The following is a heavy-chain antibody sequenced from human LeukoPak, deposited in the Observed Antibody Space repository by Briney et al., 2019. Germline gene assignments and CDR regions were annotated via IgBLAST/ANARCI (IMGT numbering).Heavy chain of an antibody. CDR3: ARVVVTTVELRFDY. V-gene: IGHV4-31*03. J-gene: IGHJ4*02. CDR2: IYYSGST. CDR1: GGSISSGGYY. Sequence: SETLSLTCTVSGGSISSGGYYWSWSRQHTGKGLEWIGYIYYSGSTDYNPSLKSRVTISVDTSKNQFSLKLSSVTAADTAVYYCARVVVTTVELRFDYWGEGSQVTVSS. D-gene: IGHD2-21*02.